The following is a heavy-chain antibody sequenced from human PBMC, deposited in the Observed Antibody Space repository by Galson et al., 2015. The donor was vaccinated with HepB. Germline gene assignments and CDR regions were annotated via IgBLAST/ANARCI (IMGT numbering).Heavy chain of an antibody. J-gene: IGHJ4*02. CDR2: IYPGDSDT. CDR1: GYSFTSYW. V-gene: IGHV5-51*03. D-gene: IGHD3-22*01. Sequence: QSGAEVKKPGESLKISCKGSGYSFTSYWIGWVRQMPGKGLEWMGIIYPGDSDTGYSPSFQGQVTISADKSISTAYLQWSSLKASDTAMYYCARRGYYYDSSGYYLAYYFDYWGQGTLVTVSS. CDR3: ARRGYYYDSSGYYLAYYFDY.